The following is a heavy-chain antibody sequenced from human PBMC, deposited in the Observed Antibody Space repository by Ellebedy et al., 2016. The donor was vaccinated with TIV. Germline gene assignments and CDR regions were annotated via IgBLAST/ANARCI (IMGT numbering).Heavy chain of an antibody. CDR3: AKEPIEYSSAWYVDS. CDR2: ISYTGRTA. J-gene: IGHJ4*02. V-gene: IGHV3-30*18. CDR1: GFTFNTYG. D-gene: IGHD6-19*01. Sequence: PGGSLRLSCAASGFTFNTYGMHWVRQTPGKGLEWVAVISYTGRTAYYADSVKGRFTISRDNSKNTQYLQMNSLRVEDTAVYYCAKEPIEYSSAWYVDSWGQGTLVTVSS.